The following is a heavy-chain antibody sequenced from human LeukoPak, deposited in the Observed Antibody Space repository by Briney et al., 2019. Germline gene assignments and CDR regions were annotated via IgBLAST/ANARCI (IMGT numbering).Heavy chain of an antibody. J-gene: IGHJ4*02. D-gene: IGHD3-10*01. CDR3: AARYGAGSDYLENDY. V-gene: IGHV4-39*07. CDR1: GGSISSSSYY. Sequence: SETLSLTCTVSGGSISSSSYYWGWIRQPPGKGLEWIGSIYYSGSTYYNPSLKTRVTISVDTSKNQFSLKLSSVTAADTAVYYCAARYGAGSDYLENDYWGQGTLVTVSS. CDR2: IYYSGST.